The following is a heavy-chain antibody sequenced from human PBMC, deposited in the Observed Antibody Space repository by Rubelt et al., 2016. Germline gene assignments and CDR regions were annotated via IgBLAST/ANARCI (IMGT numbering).Heavy chain of an antibody. J-gene: IGHJ4*02. CDR3: ARYYYDTSGYYHQD. CDR1: GGSIIPYC. V-gene: IGHV4-34*10. Sequence: QLQLQESGPGLVKPSETLSLTCTVSGGSIIPYCWSWIRQPPGKGLEWIGEINHSGGTNYNPSLKSRATILVDASKNQFSLTLSSVTAADTAMYYCARYYYDTSGYYHQDWGQGTLVTVSS. CDR2: INHSGGT. D-gene: IGHD3-22*01.